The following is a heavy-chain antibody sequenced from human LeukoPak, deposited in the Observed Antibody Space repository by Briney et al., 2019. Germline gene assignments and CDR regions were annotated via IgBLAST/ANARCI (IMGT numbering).Heavy chain of an antibody. Sequence: ASVKVSCKTSGYTFTNYGIAWVRQAPGQGLEWMGRISAYKGDTKYAQKFQGRVTMSTDTSTTTAYMELRSLRSEDTAVYYCAKDYLPVGTPSNYFDYWGQGTLVTVSS. CDR1: GYTFTNYG. J-gene: IGHJ4*02. V-gene: IGHV1-18*01. CDR2: ISAYKGDT. CDR3: AKDYLPVGTPSNYFDY. D-gene: IGHD4-23*01.